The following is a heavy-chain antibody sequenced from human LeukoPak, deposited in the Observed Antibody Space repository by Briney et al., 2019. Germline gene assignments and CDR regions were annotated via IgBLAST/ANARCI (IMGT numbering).Heavy chain of an antibody. Sequence: SETLSLTCTVSGYSISSGYYWAWIRQPPGKGLQWIGNIYHSGNTYYNPSLKSRVSISVDTSKNQFSLMLTSVTAADTAVHYCARRPTFFGWRPSEPPSYFDSWGQGTLVTVSS. V-gene: IGHV4-38-2*02. CDR3: ARRPTFFGWRPSEPPSYFDS. J-gene: IGHJ4*02. CDR1: GYSISSGYY. CDR2: IYHSGNT. D-gene: IGHD3-3*02.